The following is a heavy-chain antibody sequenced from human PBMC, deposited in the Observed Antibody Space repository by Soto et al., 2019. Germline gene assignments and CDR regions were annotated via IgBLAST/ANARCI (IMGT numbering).Heavy chain of an antibody. CDR1: GGSISSSSYY. J-gene: IGHJ4*02. Sequence: SETLSLTCTVSGGSISSSSYYWGWIRQPPGKGLEWIGSIYYSGSTYYNPSLKSRVTISVDTSKNQFSLKLSSVTAADTAVYYCARFGYFDWLQDYWGQGTLVTVSS. V-gene: IGHV4-39*01. CDR3: ARFGYFDWLQDY. D-gene: IGHD3-9*01. CDR2: IYYSGST.